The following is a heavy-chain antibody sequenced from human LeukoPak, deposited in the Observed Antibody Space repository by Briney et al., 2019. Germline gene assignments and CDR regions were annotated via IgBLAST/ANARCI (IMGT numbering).Heavy chain of an antibody. CDR3: ARGRPPRVLWFGKIDAFDI. V-gene: IGHV4-34*01. CDR2: INHSGST. J-gene: IGHJ3*02. Sequence: SGTLSLTCAVYGGSFSGYYWSWIRQPPGKGLEWIGEINHSGSTNYNPSLKSRVTISVDTSKNQFSLKLSSVTAADTAVYYCARGRPPRVLWFGKIDAFDIWGQGTMVTVSS. CDR1: GGSFSGYY. D-gene: IGHD3-10*01.